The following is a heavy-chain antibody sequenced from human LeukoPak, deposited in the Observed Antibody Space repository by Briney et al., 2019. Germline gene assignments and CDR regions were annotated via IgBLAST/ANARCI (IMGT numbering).Heavy chain of an antibody. CDR1: GGSISNYY. CDR2: IYYSADT. Sequence: SETLSLTCSVSGGSISNYYRSWIRQPPGKALEWIGYIYYSADTNYNPSLKSRVTISVDMSKNQFSLRLTSVTAADTAVYYCAKDGRTLDYFDYWGQGTLVTVSS. J-gene: IGHJ4*02. CDR3: AKDGRTLDYFDY. V-gene: IGHV4-59*01. D-gene: IGHD1/OR15-1a*01.